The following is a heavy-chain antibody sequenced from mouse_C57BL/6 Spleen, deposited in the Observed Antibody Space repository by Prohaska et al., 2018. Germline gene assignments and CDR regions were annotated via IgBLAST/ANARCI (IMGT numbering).Heavy chain of an antibody. V-gene: IGHV11-2*01. CDR1: GFISSCFW. J-gene: IGHJ1*03. Sequence: HGWSCFLFCDASGFISSCFWIRCFPQTYPKPLESLVDINSDGSALNYAPSIKDRFTIFRDNDKSTLYLQMSNVRSEDTATYLCMRGTGWYFDVWGTGTTVTVSS. D-gene: IGHD4-1*01. CDR3: MRGTGWYFDV. CDR2: INSDGSAL.